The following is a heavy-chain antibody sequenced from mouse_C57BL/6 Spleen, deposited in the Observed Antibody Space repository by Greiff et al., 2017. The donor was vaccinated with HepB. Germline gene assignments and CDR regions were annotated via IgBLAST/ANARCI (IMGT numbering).Heavy chain of an antibody. CDR1: GFTFSSYG. CDR2: ISSGGSYT. Sequence: EVMLVESGGELVKPGGSLKLSCAASGFTFSSYGMSWVRQTPDKRLEWVATISSGGSYTYYPDSVKGRFTISRDNAKNTLYLQMSSLTSEDTAMYYCARQGWSKNYLDYWGQGTTLTVSA. J-gene: IGHJ2*01. V-gene: IGHV5-6*01. D-gene: IGHD1-1*02. CDR3: ARQGWSKNYLDY.